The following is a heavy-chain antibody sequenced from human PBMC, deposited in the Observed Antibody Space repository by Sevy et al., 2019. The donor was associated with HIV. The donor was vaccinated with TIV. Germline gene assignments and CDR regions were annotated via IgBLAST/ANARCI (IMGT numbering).Heavy chain of an antibody. V-gene: IGHV7-4-1*02. D-gene: IGHD7-27*01. CDR3: TRDRPNWGNDY. Sequence: ASVKVSCKASGYTFTDCYMNWVRQAPGQGLEWMGWIDTNTGNPTYVQGFTGRFVFSLDTSVNTEYLQISSLKAEDTAIYYCTRDRPNWGNDYWGQGTLVTVSS. CDR1: GYTFTDCY. CDR2: IDTNTGNP. J-gene: IGHJ4*02.